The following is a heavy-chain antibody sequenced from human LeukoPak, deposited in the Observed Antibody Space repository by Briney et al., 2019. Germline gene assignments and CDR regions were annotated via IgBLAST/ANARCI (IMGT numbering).Heavy chain of an antibody. V-gene: IGHV3-43*02. CDR1: GFTFDEYA. Sequence: GGSLRLSCAASGFTFDEYAMHWVRQAPGKGLEWVSLISGDASRTFYIDSVRGRFTISRDNNRNSLYLQMNNLRTEDTALYYCAKDLSLVFDAFNIWGQGTLVTVSS. CDR3: AKDLSLVFDAFNI. CDR2: ISGDASRT. D-gene: IGHD3-9*01. J-gene: IGHJ3*02.